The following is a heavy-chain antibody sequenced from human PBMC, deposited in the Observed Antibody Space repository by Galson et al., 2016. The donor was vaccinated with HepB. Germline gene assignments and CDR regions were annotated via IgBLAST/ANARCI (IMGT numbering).Heavy chain of an antibody. CDR2: LYYSGST. CDR3: ARYCSSTSCSRYGDILTGYDGPF. J-gene: IGHJ4*02. CDR1: GGSISSSRYS. V-gene: IGHV4-39*01. D-gene: IGHD2-2*01. Sequence: SETLSLTCTVSGGSISSSRYSWGWIRQPPGKGLEWIGCLYYSGSTYYNSSLKSRVTISVDTSKNQFSLNLSAVTAADPAVYYCARYCSSTSCSRYGDILTGYDGPFWGQGTLVTVSS.